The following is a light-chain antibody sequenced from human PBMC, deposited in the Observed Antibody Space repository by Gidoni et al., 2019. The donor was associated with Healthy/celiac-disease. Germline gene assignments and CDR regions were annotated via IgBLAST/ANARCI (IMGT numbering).Light chain of an antibody. CDR3: QSYDSSLSGSRV. V-gene: IGLV1-40*01. CDR1: SSNIGAGYA. CDR2: GNS. J-gene: IGLJ2*01. Sequence: QSVLTQPPSVSGAPGQRVTISCPVSSSNIGAGYAVHWYQQLPGPAPKLLIHGNSNRPSGVPDRFSGSKSGTSASLAITGLQAEDEADYYCQSYDSSLSGSRVFGGGTKLTVL.